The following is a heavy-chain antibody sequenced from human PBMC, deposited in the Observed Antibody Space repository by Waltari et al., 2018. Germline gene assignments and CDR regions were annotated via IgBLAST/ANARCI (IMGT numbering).Heavy chain of an antibody. V-gene: IGHV3-23*03. D-gene: IGHD3-22*01. CDR3: AKAVVINDWYFDL. CDR2: IYSGGST. CDR1: GFTFSSYA. J-gene: IGHJ2*01. Sequence: EVQLLESGGGLVQPGGSLRLSCAASGFTFSSYAMSWVRQAPGKGLEWVSVIYSGGSTYYADSVKGRFTISRDNSKNTLYLQMNSLRAEDTAVYYCAKAVVINDWYFDLWGRGTLVTVSS.